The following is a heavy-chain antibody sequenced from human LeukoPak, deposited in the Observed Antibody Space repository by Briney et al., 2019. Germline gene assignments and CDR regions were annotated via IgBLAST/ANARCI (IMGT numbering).Heavy chain of an antibody. CDR1: GFTFDDYA. CDR3: AKDKAVSSPSYYYMDV. D-gene: IGHD6-6*01. Sequence: GGSLRLSCAASGFTFDDYAMHWVRQAPGKGLEWVSGISWNSGSIGYADSVKGRFTISRDNAKSSLYLQMNSLRAEDTALYYCAKDKAVSSPSYYYMDVWGKGTTVTVSS. CDR2: ISWNSGSI. J-gene: IGHJ6*03. V-gene: IGHV3-9*01.